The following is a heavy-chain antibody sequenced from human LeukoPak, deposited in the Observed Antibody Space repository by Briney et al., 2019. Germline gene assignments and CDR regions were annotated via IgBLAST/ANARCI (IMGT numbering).Heavy chain of an antibody. CDR2: INLDGSST. CDR1: GFTFSSYW. Sequence: GALRLSCAASGFTFSSYWMHWVRQAPRKGLVWVSRINLDGSSTSYADSVKGRFTMSRDNAKNTLYLQMNSLRAEDTAVYYCARDWGVDSWGQGTLVTVSS. V-gene: IGHV3-74*01. D-gene: IGHD3-16*01. J-gene: IGHJ4*02. CDR3: ARDWGVDS.